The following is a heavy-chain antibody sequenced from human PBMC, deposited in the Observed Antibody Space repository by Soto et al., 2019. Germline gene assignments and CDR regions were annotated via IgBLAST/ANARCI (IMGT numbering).Heavy chain of an antibody. J-gene: IGHJ4*02. CDR3: ARLEGLATISYYFDF. Sequence: SETLSLTCTVSGGSISSSSYYWGWIRQPPGKGLEWIGSIYYSGSTYYNPSLKTRVTISVDTSKNQFSLKLNSVTAADSAVYFCARLEGLATISYYFDFWGPGALVTVSS. CDR1: GGSISSSSYY. V-gene: IGHV4-39*01. CDR2: IYYSGST. D-gene: IGHD3-9*01.